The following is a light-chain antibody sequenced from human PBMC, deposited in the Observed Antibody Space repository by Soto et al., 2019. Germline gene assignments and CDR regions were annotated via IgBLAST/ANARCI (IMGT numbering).Light chain of an antibody. CDR3: PPYGTSPIT. Sequence: ENVLTQSPGTLSLSPGERATLSCRASQTVSSYLTWYQQRPGQAPRLLIYGASKRATGIPDRFSGSGSGTDFTLTISRLEPEDFALSYCPPYGTSPITFGQRSRLEI. CDR1: QTVSSY. J-gene: IGKJ5*01. CDR2: GAS. V-gene: IGKV3-20*01.